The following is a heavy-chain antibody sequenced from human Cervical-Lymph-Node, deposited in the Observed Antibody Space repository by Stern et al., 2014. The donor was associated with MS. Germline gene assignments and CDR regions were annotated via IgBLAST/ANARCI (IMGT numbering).Heavy chain of an antibody. CDR1: GYKFSIYW. J-gene: IGHJ4*02. D-gene: IGHD1-14*01. Sequence: EVQLVESGAELIRPGESLKISCKGSGYKFSIYWIDWVRQVPGKGLEWMGIIYPGYSETGYIPSFQGQVTMSADKSTSTAYLQWSSLNASDTAMYFCARQTTAWASDVWGQGTLVTVSS. CDR3: ARQTTAWASDV. CDR2: IYPGYSET. V-gene: IGHV5-51*01.